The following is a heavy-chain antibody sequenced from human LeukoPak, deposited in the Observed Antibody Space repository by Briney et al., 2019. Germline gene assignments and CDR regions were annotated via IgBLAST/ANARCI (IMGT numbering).Heavy chain of an antibody. CDR2: IYSGGTT. J-gene: IGHJ4*02. CDR3: AKDENSGSYRNFDY. CDR1: GFTVSTNC. Sequence: GGSLRLSCAASGFTVSTNCMTWVRQAPGKGLEWVSTIYSGGTTYYADSVMGRFTISRDNSKNTLYLQMNSLRAEDTAVYYCAKDENSGSYRNFDYWGQGTLVTVSS. D-gene: IGHD1-26*01. V-gene: IGHV3-53*05.